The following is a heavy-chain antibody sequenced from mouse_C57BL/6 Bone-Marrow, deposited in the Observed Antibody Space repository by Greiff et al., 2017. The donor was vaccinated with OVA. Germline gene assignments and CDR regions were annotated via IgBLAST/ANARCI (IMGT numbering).Heavy chain of an antibody. CDR3: ARSDCYFDY. CDR2: INPYNGGT. CDR1: GYTFTDYY. Sequence: QLQQSGPVLVKPGASVKMSCKASGYTFTDYYMNWVKQSHGKSLEWIGVINPYNGGTSYNQKFKGKATLTVDKSSSTAYMELNSLTSEDSAVYYCARSDCYFDYWGQGTTLTVSS. J-gene: IGHJ2*01. V-gene: IGHV1-19*01.